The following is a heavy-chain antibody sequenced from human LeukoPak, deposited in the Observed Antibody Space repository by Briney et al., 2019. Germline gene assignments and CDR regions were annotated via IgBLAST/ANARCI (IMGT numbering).Heavy chain of an antibody. CDR1: GFTFSSYA. Sequence: RGSLRLSCAASGFTFSSYAMSWVRQAPGKGLEWVSAISGSGGSTYYADSVKGRFTISRDNSKNTLYLQMNSLRAEDTAVYYCAKDYYYDSSGYYWVYDYWGQGTLVTVSS. V-gene: IGHV3-23*01. D-gene: IGHD3-22*01. CDR2: ISGSGGST. CDR3: AKDYYYDSSGYYWVYDY. J-gene: IGHJ4*02.